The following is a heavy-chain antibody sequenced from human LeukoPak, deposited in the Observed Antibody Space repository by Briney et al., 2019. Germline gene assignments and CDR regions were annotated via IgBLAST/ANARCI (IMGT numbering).Heavy chain of an antibody. CDR3: ASLDYYDCSGSRFFDY. J-gene: IGHJ4*02. V-gene: IGHV1-69*02. D-gene: IGHD3-22*01. CDR1: VGTLSSYT. CDR2: IIPILGIA. Sequence: SVKVSCKASVGTLSSYTISWVRQAPGQGREWMGRIIPILGIANYAQKFKGRVTITADKSTSTAYMELSSLRSEDTAVYYCASLDYYDCSGSRFFDYWGQGTLVTVSS.